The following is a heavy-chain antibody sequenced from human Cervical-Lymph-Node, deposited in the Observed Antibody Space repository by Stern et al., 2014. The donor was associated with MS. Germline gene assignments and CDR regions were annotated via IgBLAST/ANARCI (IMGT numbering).Heavy chain of an antibody. J-gene: IGHJ6*02. CDR1: GFAFNTYT. CDR3: ARDSHYYGMNV. V-gene: IGHV3-21*01. Sequence: EVQLVESGGGLVKPGGSLRLSCAASGFAFNTYTMTWVRQAPGKGLEWVSSISSRSTYIYYSDSTKARFTISRDNAKNSLYLQMNSLRAEDTAVYYCARDSHYYGMNVWGQGTTVTVSS. CDR2: ISSRSTYI.